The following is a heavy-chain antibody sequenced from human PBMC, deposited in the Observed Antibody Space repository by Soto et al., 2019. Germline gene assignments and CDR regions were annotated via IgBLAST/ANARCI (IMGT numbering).Heavy chain of an antibody. CDR1: GGSISSYY. Sequence: SETLSLTCTVSGGSISSYYWSWIRQPPGKGLEWIGYIYYSGSTSYNPSLKSRVTISVDTSKSQFSLKLNSVTAADTAVYYCARGSAIQLGFFDYWGLGTLVTVSS. CDR3: ARGSAIQLGFFDY. D-gene: IGHD5-18*01. CDR2: IYYSGST. V-gene: IGHV4-59*01. J-gene: IGHJ4*02.